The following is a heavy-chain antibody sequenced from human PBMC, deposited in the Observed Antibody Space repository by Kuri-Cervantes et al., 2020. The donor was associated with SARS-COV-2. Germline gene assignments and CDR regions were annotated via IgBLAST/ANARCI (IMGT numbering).Heavy chain of an antibody. CDR1: GYTFTSYG. CDR3: ARDANTIFGVVIDAFDY. Sequence: ASVKVSCKASGYTFTSYGISWVRQAPGQGLEWMGWISAYNGNTNYAQKFQGRVTMTRNTSISTAYMELSSLRSDDTAMYYCARDANTIFGVVIDAFDYWGQGTLVTVSS. V-gene: IGHV1-18*01. CDR2: ISAYNGNT. D-gene: IGHD3-3*01. J-gene: IGHJ4*02.